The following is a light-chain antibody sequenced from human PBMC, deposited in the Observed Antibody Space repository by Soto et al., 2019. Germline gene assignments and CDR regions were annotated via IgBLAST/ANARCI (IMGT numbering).Light chain of an antibody. Sequence: DIEMTQSPSTLSRSLGERVPITWRASQTISSWLAWYQQKPGKAPKLLIYKASTLKSGVPSRFSGSGSGTESTLTISSLQPDDFATYYCQHYNSYSEAFGQGTK. CDR2: KAS. CDR3: QHYNSYSEA. CDR1: QTISSW. J-gene: IGKJ1*01. V-gene: IGKV1-5*03.